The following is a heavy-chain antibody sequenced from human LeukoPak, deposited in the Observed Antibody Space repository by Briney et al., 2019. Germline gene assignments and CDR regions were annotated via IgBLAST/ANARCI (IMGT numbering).Heavy chain of an antibody. Sequence: SETLSLTCTVSGGSISSYYWGWIRQPPGKGLEWIGSVYYSGSTYYNPSLKSRVTISVDTSKNQFSLKLSSVTAADTAVYYCARQGARRGVVAVLFDYWGQGTLVTVSS. CDR1: GGSISSYY. CDR3: ARQGARRGVVAVLFDY. J-gene: IGHJ4*02. D-gene: IGHD2-15*01. V-gene: IGHV4-39*01. CDR2: VYYSGST.